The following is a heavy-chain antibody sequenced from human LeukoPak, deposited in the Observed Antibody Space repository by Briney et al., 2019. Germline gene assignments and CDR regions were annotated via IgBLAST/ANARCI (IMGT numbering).Heavy chain of an antibody. CDR2: VNTNNGDT. D-gene: IGHD2-15*01. CDR1: DYTFTSYG. Sequence: ASVKVSCKASDYTFTSYGIAWVRQAPGQGLEWVGWVNTNNGDTNYAQKIQGRVTMTTDTSTTTAYMELRNLRSDDTDEYFCARLRAAPAFFDHWGHGTLGTVSS. CDR3: ARLRAAPAFFDH. J-gene: IGHJ4*03. V-gene: IGHV1-18*01.